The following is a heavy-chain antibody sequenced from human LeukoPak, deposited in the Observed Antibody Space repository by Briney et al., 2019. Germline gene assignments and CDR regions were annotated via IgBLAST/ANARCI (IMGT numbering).Heavy chain of an antibody. CDR3: AREALPYCSSTSCYTIYYYGMDV. V-gene: IGHV3-30-3*01. CDR1: GFTFSSYA. D-gene: IGHD2-2*02. CDR2: ISYDGSNK. Sequence: PGGFLRLSCAASGFTFSSYAMHWVRQAPGKGLEWVAVISYDGSNKYYADSVKGRFTISRDNSKNTLYLQMNSLRAEDTAVYYCAREALPYCSSTSCYTIYYYGMDVWGQGTTVTVSS. J-gene: IGHJ6*02.